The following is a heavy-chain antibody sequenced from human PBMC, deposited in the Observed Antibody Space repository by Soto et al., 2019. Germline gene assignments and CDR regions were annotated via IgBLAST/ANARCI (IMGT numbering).Heavy chain of an antibody. V-gene: IGHV3-66*01. CDR2: IYSGGDT. CDR1: GFAVSANY. D-gene: IGHD4-17*01. CDR3: ATRMTTAPY. J-gene: IGHJ4*02. Sequence: EAHLVGSGGGLVQPGGSLRLSCAASGFAVSANYLSWVRQAPGKGLEWVSLIYSGGDTDYADSVRGRFTISRDNSKNILYLQMNSLKAEDTAVYYCATRMTTAPYWGQGALVNVSS.